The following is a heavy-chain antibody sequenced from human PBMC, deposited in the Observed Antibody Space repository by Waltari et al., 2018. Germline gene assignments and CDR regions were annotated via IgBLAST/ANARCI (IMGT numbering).Heavy chain of an antibody. CDR2: ISDHGSDK. CDR3: AKWNNWNDFDY. V-gene: IGHV3-30*18. CDR1: GFTFSNFG. Sequence: QVQLVESGGGVVQPGRSLRLSCAASGFTFSNFGMHWVRQAPGKGLEWVSFISDHGSDKYFADSLKGRFTISRDNSKNTLYRQMNSLSSEDTAVYYCAKWNNWNDFDYWGQGTLVTVSS. D-gene: IGHD1-20*01. J-gene: IGHJ4*02.